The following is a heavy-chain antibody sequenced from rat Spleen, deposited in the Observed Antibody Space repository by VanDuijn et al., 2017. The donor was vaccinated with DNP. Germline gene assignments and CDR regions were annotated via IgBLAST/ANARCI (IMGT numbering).Heavy chain of an antibody. CDR2: ISTGGRNT. V-gene: IGHV5S11*01. D-gene: IGHD1-10*01. Sequence: EVQLVESGGGLVQPGRSLKLSCADSGFTFSDYAMAWVRQAPTKGLEWVASISTGGRNTYYRDSVKGRFTISRDNAKSTLYLQMDSLRSEETASYYCVRQGQLGFAYWGQGTLVTVSS. CDR3: VRQGQLGFAY. J-gene: IGHJ3*01. CDR1: GFTFSDYA.